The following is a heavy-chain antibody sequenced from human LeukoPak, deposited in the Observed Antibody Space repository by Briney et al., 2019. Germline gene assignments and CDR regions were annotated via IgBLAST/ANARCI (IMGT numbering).Heavy chain of an antibody. CDR3: AKGPLTFTVTTSTPGWFDP. CDR2: ISGSGGST. Sequence: PGGSLRLSCAASGFTFSSYAMSWVRQAPGKGLEWVSAISGSGGSTYYADSVKGRFTISRDNSKNTLYLQMNSLRAEDTAVYYCAKGPLTFTVTTSTPGWFDPWGQGTLVTVSS. V-gene: IGHV3-23*01. J-gene: IGHJ5*02. CDR1: GFTFSSYA. D-gene: IGHD4-17*01.